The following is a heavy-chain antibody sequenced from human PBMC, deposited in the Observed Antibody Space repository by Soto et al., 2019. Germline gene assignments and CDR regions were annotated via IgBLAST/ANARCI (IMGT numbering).Heavy chain of an antibody. D-gene: IGHD2-15*01. CDR3: VRGYCTTSPCSGDFQF. CDR2: ISAYNGNT. Sequence: ASVKVSCKASGYTFTSYGISWVRQAPGQGLEWMGWISAYNGNTNYAQKLQGRVTMTTDKSTSTAYMELRSLRSEDTAVYFSVRGYCTTSPCSGDFQFWGQGTMVTVSS. V-gene: IGHV1-18*01. J-gene: IGHJ1*01. CDR1: GYTFTSYG.